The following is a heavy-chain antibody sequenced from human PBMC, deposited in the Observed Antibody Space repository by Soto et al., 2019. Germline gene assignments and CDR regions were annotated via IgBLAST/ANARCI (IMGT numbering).Heavy chain of an antibody. J-gene: IGHJ5*02. CDR3: ARGRSGRFLEWLLFNWFDP. V-gene: IGHV4-31*03. Sequence: SETLSLTCTVSGGSISSGGYYWSWIRQHPGKGLEWIGYIYYSGSTYYNPSLKSRVTISVDTSKNQFSLKLSSVTAADTAVYYCARGRSGRFLEWLLFNWFDPWGQGTLVTVSS. CDR2: IYYSGST. D-gene: IGHD3-3*01. CDR1: GGSISSGGYY.